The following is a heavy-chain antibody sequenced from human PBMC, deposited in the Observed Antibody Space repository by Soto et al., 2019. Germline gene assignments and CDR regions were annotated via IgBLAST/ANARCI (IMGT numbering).Heavy chain of an antibody. V-gene: IGHV4-31*03. CDR3: AREDYDFWSGAYYGMDV. Sequence: LSLTCTVSGGSISSGGYYWSWIRQHPGKGLEWIGYIYYSGSTYYNPSLKSRVTISVDTSKNQFSLKLSSVTAADTAVYYCAREDYDFWSGAYYGMDVWGQGTTVTVSS. CDR2: IYYSGST. J-gene: IGHJ6*02. D-gene: IGHD3-3*01. CDR1: GGSISSGGYY.